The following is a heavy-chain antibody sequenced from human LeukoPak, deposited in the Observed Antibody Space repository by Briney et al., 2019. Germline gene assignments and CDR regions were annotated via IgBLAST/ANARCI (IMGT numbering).Heavy chain of an antibody. V-gene: IGHV4-34*01. CDR1: GGSFSGYY. Sequence: SETLSLTCAVYGGSFSGYYWSWIRQPPGKGLEWIGEINHSGSTNYNPSLKSRVTISVDTSKNQFSLKLSSVTAADTAVYYCARVPGRRRPSPWGQGTLVTVSS. CDR3: ARVPGRRRPSP. CDR2: INHSGST. J-gene: IGHJ4*02. D-gene: IGHD2-15*01.